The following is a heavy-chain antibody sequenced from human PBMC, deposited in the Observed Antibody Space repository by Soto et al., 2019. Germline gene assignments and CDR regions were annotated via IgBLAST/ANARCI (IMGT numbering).Heavy chain of an antibody. CDR3: ARDQGWAVAGISLLDYFQH. V-gene: IGHV1-18*01. CDR1: GYTFTSYG. Sequence: QVQLVQSGAEVKKPGASVKVSCKASGYTFTSYGISWVRQAPGQGLEWMGWISAYNGNTNYAQKLQGRVTMTTDTSTSTAYMELRSLRSDDTAVYYCARDQGWAVAGISLLDYFQHWGQGTLVTVSS. J-gene: IGHJ1*01. CDR2: ISAYNGNT. D-gene: IGHD6-19*01.